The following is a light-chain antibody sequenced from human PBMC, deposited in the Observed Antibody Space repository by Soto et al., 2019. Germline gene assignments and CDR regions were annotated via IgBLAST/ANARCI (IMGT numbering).Light chain of an antibody. CDR1: QSISTY. V-gene: IGKV1-39*01. CDR2: AAS. Sequence: DIQMTQSPSSLSVSVGDRVTITCRASQSISTYLNWYQQKPGKAPNLLIFAASNLQSGVPSRVSGSGSGTHFTLTISSLQPEDFATYYCQQTYHTPPTFGGGTKVEIK. J-gene: IGKJ4*01. CDR3: QQTYHTPPT.